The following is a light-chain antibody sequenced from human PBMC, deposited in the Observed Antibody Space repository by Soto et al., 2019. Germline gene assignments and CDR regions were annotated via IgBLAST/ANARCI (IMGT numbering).Light chain of an antibody. Sequence: QSVLTQPTSLSGSPGQSITISCTGTSSDIGGYNYVSWYQQHPGKAPKLMIYEVINRPSGVSNRFSGSKSGNTASLTIFGLQAEDEADYHCSSYTASRTWVFGGATKLTVL. CDR1: SSDIGGYNY. CDR3: SSYTASRTWV. CDR2: EVI. J-gene: IGLJ3*02. V-gene: IGLV2-14*01.